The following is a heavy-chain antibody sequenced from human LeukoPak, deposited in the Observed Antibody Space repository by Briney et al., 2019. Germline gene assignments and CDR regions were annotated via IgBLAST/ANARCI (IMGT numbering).Heavy chain of an antibody. Sequence: ASVRVSCKASGYNFMTYGISWVRQAPGQGLEWMGWISAYNGAKNFAQKFQGRVTMTTDTSTTTAYMELRSLRSGDTAVYYCARDLGTVTTDYYYYYMEIWGKGTRSPSP. CDR2: ISAYNGAK. D-gene: IGHD4-11*01. J-gene: IGHJ6*03. CDR1: GYNFMTYG. CDR3: ARDLGTVTTDYYYYYMEI. V-gene: IGHV1-18*01.